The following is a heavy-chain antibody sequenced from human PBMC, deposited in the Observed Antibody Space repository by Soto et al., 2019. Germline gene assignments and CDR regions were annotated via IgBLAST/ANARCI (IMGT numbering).Heavy chain of an antibody. CDR2: TYYRSKWYN. J-gene: IGHJ3*02. D-gene: IGHD3-10*01. Sequence: QSPTLSLTCAISGDSVSSNSAAWNWIRQSPSRGLEWLGRTYYRSKWYNDYAVSVKSRISINPDTSKNQFSLHLNSVTPEDTAVYYCARIYYGSGTYYKVFDIWGQGTMVTVSS. CDR1: GDSVSSNSAA. V-gene: IGHV6-1*01. CDR3: ARIYYGSGTYYKVFDI.